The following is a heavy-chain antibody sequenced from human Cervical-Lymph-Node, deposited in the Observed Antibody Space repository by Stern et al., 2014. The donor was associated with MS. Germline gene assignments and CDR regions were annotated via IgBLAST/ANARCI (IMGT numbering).Heavy chain of an antibody. J-gene: IGHJ3*02. V-gene: IGHV3-53*01. CDR2: IYSDGRT. CDR3: ARGGGDWNAFAI. Sequence: EVQLVESGGGLIQPGGSLRLSCAASGFTVTNNYMSCVRQAPGRGLEWVSVIYSDGRTNYADSVKGRFTISRDTSKNTVFLQMNGLRAEDTAVYYCARGGGDWNAFAIWGQGTTITVSS. D-gene: IGHD2-21*02. CDR1: GFTVTNNY.